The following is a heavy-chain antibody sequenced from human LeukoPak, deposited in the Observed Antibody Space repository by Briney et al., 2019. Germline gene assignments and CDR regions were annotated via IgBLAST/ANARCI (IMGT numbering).Heavy chain of an antibody. J-gene: IGHJ3*02. V-gene: IGHV4-61*01. CDR1: GYSISSGYY. Sequence: SETLSLTCTVSGYSISSGYYWCWIRQPPGRVLEWIGYISHSGSTNYNPSLKSRFSISVDTSQNQFSLKLTSVTAADTAMYYCARGYYASRGDSNPFDMWGQGTMVTVSS. D-gene: IGHD3-22*01. CDR3: ARGYYASRGDSNPFDM. CDR2: ISHSGST.